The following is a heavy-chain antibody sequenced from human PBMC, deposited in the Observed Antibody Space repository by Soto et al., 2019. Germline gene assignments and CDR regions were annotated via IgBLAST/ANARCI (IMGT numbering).Heavy chain of an antibody. CDR3: ARDKGFSLRHDAFDI. CDR2: ISYDGSNK. CDR1: GFTFSSYA. V-gene: IGHV3-30-3*01. J-gene: IGHJ3*02. Sequence: QVQLVESRGGVVQPGRSLRLSCAASGFTFSSYAMHWVRQAPGKGLEWVAVISYDGSNKYYADSVKGRFTISRDNSKNTLYLQMNSLRAEDTAVYYCARDKGFSLRHDAFDIWGQGTMVTVSS. D-gene: IGHD3-3*01.